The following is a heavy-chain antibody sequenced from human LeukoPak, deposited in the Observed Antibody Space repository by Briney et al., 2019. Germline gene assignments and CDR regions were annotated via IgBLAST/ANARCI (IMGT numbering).Heavy chain of an antibody. CDR3: ARFLHGNSLDF. J-gene: IGHJ4*02. V-gene: IGHV5-51*01. CDR1: GDTFRDTY. D-gene: IGHD1-7*01. Sequence: GESLKISCRASGDTFRDTYIAWVRQMAGKGLEWMGIVYHDGSDTRYSPSFQGQVSISVDQSISTAYLRWTSLKTSDSAMYYCARFLHGNSLDFWGQGTLVTVSS. CDR2: VYHDGSDT.